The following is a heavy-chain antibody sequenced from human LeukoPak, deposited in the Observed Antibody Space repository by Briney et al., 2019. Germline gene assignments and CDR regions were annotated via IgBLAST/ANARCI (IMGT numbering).Heavy chain of an antibody. CDR3: AKLADFWSGYYSSFYYYYMDV. V-gene: IGHV3-23*01. D-gene: IGHD3-3*01. J-gene: IGHJ6*03. Sequence: GGSLRLSCAGTGFTFRSYAMTWIRQAPGKGLEWVADIGGSGSSAFYADSVKGRFTISRDNAKSTLYVEMHSLRVEDTAVYFCAKLADFWSGYYSSFYYYYMDVWGKGTAVTVSS. CDR1: GFTFRSYA. CDR2: IGGSGSSA.